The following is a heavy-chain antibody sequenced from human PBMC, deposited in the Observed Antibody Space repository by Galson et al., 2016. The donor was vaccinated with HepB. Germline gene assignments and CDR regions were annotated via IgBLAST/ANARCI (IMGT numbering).Heavy chain of an antibody. CDR3: ARGGLWFGELFPRAGAFDI. CDR1: GYSFTGRY. Sequence: SVKVSCKASGYSFTGRYMHWVRQAPGQGLEWMGWINPNSGGTDYAQRFKGRVTMTRDTSISTVYMELSSLRSDDTAIYYCARGGLWFGELFPRAGAFDIWGQGTMVTASS. CDR2: INPNSGGT. J-gene: IGHJ3*02. D-gene: IGHD3-10*01. V-gene: IGHV1-2*02.